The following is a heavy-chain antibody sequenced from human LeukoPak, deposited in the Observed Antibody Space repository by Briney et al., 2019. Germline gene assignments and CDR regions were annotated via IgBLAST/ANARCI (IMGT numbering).Heavy chain of an antibody. CDR1: GYTFTSYD. D-gene: IGHD2-2*01. CDR2: ISTSGTTM. CDR3: ARAGFCSSTSCYGNDY. V-gene: IGHV3-48*03. Sequence: SCKASGYTFTSYDINWVRQAPGKGLEWISYISTSGTTMYYTDSVKGRFTISRDNAKNSLYLQMNNLRAEDTAVYYCARAGFCSSTSCYGNDYWGQGTLVTVSS. J-gene: IGHJ4*02.